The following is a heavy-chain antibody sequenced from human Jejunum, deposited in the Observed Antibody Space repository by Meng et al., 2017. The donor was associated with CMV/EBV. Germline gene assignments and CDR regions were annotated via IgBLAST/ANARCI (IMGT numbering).Heavy chain of an antibody. CDR2: SRFDGNDK. CDR3: AKDFYSDFLGEVFDY. V-gene: IGHV3-30*02. D-gene: IGHD2-15*01. CDR1: GFIFSTYS. Sequence: GFIFSTYSMNWVRQTPVKGLEWVAFSRFDGNDKRYVDSVKGRFTISRDNSKDTVYLEMNSLRLEDTAVYYCAKDFYSDFLGEVFDYWGQGTLVTVSS. J-gene: IGHJ4*02.